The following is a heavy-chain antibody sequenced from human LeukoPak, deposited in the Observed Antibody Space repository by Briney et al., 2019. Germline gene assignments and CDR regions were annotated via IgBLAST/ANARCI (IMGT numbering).Heavy chain of an antibody. J-gene: IGHJ4*02. CDR3: ASDRRGRRGSFDY. V-gene: IGHV4-39*07. D-gene: IGHD3-10*01. Sequence: SETLSLTCTVSGGSISSSSYYWGWIRQPPGKGLEWIGSIYYSGSTYYNPSLKSRVTISVDTSKNQFSLKLSSVTAADTAVYYCASDRRGRRGSFDYWGQGTLVTVSS. CDR1: GGSISSSSYY. CDR2: IYYSGST.